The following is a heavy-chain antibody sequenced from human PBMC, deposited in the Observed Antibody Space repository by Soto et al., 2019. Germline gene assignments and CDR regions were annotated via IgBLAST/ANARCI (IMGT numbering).Heavy chain of an antibody. CDR3: AREVGYGDFSAALLD. J-gene: IGHJ4*02. CDR2: IIPIFGTA. D-gene: IGHD4-17*01. V-gene: IGHV1-69*01. CDR1: GGIFSSYA. Sequence: QEQLVQSGAEVKKPGSSVKVSCKASGGIFSSYAISWVRQAPGQGLEWMGGIIPIFGTANYAQKFQGRVTITADESTNTAYMELNSLRSDDTAVYYCAREVGYGDFSAALLDWGQGTLVTVSS.